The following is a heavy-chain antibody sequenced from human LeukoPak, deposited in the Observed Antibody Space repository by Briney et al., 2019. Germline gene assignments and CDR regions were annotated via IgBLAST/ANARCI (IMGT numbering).Heavy chain of an antibody. J-gene: IGHJ5*02. CDR3: ARLINNWFDP. Sequence: GESLKISCKASGYIFSTSWIAWVRQMPGKGLELMGTIFPGDSDARYSPSFQGQVTFSVDKSISTAYLQWSSLKASDTAFYYCARLINNWFDPWGQGTLVTVSS. CDR2: IFPGDSDA. V-gene: IGHV5-51*01. CDR1: GYIFSTSW.